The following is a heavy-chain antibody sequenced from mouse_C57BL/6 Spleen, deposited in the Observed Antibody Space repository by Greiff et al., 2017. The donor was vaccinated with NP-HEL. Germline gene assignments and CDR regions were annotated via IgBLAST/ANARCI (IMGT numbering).Heavy chain of an antibody. J-gene: IGHJ4*01. CDR1: GYSITSDY. CDR2: ISYSGST. V-gene: IGHV3-8*01. D-gene: IGHD3-3*01. Sequence: EVMLVESGPGLAKPSQTLSLTCSVTGYSITSDYWNWIRKFPGNKLEYMGYISYSGSTYYNPSLNSRISITRDTSKNQYYLQLNSVTTEDTATYYCARYGTGDYYAMDYWGQGTSVTVSS. CDR3: ARYGTGDYYAMDY.